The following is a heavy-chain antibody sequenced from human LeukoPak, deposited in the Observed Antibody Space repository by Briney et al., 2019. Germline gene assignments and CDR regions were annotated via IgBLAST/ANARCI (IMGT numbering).Heavy chain of an antibody. D-gene: IGHD3-10*01. J-gene: IGHJ4*02. V-gene: IGHV1-2*02. CDR1: GYTFTGYY. CDR3: ARRYYYGSGSPGLDY. CDR2: INSNSGGT. Sequence: ASVKVSSEASGYTFTGYYMHWVRQAPGQGLEWMGWINSNSGGTNYAQKFQGRVTMTRDTSISTAYMELSRLRSDDTAVYYCARRYYYGSGSPGLDYWGQGTLVTVSS.